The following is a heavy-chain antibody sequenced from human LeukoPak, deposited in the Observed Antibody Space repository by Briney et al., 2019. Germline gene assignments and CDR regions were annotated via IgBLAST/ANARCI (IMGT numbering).Heavy chain of an antibody. CDR2: IYYSGST. V-gene: IGHV4-39*07. J-gene: IGHJ3*02. Sequence: SETLSLTCTVSGGSISSSSYYWGWIRQPPGKGLEWIGSIYYSGSTYYNPSLKSRVTISVDTSKNQFSLKLSSVTAADTAVYYCARGTWLGLIYDAFDIWGQGTMVTVSS. D-gene: IGHD6-19*01. CDR3: ARGTWLGLIYDAFDI. CDR1: GGSISSSSYY.